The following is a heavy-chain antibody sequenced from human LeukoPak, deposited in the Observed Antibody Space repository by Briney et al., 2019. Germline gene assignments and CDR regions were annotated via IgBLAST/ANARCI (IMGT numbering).Heavy chain of an antibody. Sequence: PGGSLRPSCAASGFIFSNYNMNWVRQAPGMGLEWVSSISSSRNYIYYADPVKGRFTISRDNAKNSLYLQMNSLRAEDTAVYYCAREGEDSSSGIDYWGQGTLVTVSS. CDR1: GFIFSNYN. CDR3: AREGEDSSSGIDY. CDR2: ISSSRNYI. V-gene: IGHV3-21*01. D-gene: IGHD6-6*01. J-gene: IGHJ4*02.